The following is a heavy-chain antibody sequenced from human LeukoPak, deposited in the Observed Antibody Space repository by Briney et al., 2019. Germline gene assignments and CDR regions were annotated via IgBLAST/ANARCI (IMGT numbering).Heavy chain of an antibody. D-gene: IGHD2-2*01. V-gene: IGHV4-59*04. CDR1: GGSISSYY. CDR3: ARSSSKVLNQLDAFDI. J-gene: IGHJ3*02. CDR2: IYYNGDT. Sequence: SETLSLTCTVSGGSISSYYWSWLRQPPGKGLEWIGSIYYNGDTYYNASLKSRVAISVDTSKNHFSLKLNSVTAADTAVYYCARSSSKVLNQLDAFDIWGQGTMVTVSS.